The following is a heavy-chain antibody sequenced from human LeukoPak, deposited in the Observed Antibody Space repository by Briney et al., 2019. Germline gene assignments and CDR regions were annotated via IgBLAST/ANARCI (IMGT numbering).Heavy chain of an antibody. CDR3: ARDRVGPAFSSNGLWFGELGGGFDY. CDR1: GSSISSSSCY. D-gene: IGHD3-10*01. Sequence: SETLSLTCTVSGSSISSSSCYWGWIRQPPGKGLEWIGSIYYSGSTYYNPSLKSRVTISVDTSKNQFSLKLSSVTAADTAVYYCARDRVGPAFSSNGLWFGELGGGFDYWGQGTLVTVS. V-gene: IGHV4-39*07. CDR2: IYYSGST. J-gene: IGHJ4*02.